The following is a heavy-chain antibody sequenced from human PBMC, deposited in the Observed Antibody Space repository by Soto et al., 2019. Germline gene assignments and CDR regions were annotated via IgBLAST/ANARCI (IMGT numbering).Heavy chain of an antibody. CDR3: SRAGCDGGSCYTLVGLRYGMDV. J-gene: IGHJ6*02. CDR2: ISYDGRNK. CDR1: GFTFRSYA. Sequence: QVQLVESGGGVVQPGRSLRLSCAASGFTFRSYAMYWVRQAPGKGLEWVAVISYDGRNKYYADSVKGRFTISRDNSKNTLYLPMNSLRAEDTAVYYCSRAGCDGGSCYTLVGLRYGMDVWGQGTTVTVSS. V-gene: IGHV3-30-3*01. D-gene: IGHD2-15*01.